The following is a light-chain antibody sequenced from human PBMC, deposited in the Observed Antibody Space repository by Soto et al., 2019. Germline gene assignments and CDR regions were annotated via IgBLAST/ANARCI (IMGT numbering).Light chain of an antibody. Sequence: QSALTQHASVSGSPGQSITISCTGTSSDVGGYNYVSWYQQHPGKAPKLMIYEVSNRPSGVSNRFSGSKSGNTASLTISGLQAEDEADYYCSSYTSSSTLGVFVGGTKLTVL. J-gene: IGLJ3*02. V-gene: IGLV2-14*01. CDR3: SSYTSSSTLGV. CDR1: SSDVGGYNY. CDR2: EVS.